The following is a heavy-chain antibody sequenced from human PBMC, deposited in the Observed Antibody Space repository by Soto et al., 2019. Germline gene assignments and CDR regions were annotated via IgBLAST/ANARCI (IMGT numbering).Heavy chain of an antibody. V-gene: IGHV1-18*04. CDR1: GYTFTSYG. Sequence: ASVKVSCKASGYTFTSYGISWVRQAPGQGLEWMGWISAYNGNTNYAQKLQGRVTMTTDTSTSTAYMELRSLRSDDTAVYYCARADYDILTGSPGPNFDYWGQGTLVTVSS. CDR3: ARADYDILTGSPGPNFDY. CDR2: ISAYNGNT. D-gene: IGHD3-9*01. J-gene: IGHJ4*02.